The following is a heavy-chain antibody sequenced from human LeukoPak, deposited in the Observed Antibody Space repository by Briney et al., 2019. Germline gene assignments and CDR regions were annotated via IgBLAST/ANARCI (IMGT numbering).Heavy chain of an antibody. J-gene: IGHJ4*02. V-gene: IGHV3-7*01. CDR1: GFTFSSYW. D-gene: IGHD2-2*01. CDR3: ARAQSLVVPAAMDY. Sequence: GGSLRLSCAASGFTFSSYWMSWVRQAPGKGLGWVANIKQDGSEKYYVDSVKGRFTISRDNAKNSLYLQMNSLRAEDTAVYYCARAQSLVVPAAMDYWGQRTLVTVSS. CDR2: IKQDGSEK.